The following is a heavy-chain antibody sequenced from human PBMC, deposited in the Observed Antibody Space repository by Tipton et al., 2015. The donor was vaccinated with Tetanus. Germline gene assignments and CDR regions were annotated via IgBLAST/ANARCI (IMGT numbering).Heavy chain of an antibody. CDR3: ARGCTSCAVWYDFDH. Sequence: SLRLSCAASGFSFSSHWMSWVRQAPGKGLEWVANIRHDGGETFYMDSLKGRFPISRDNARDSLFLEMYSLRVEDTAVYYCARGCTSCAVWYDFDHWGQGPLVTVSS. D-gene: IGHD2-15*01. V-gene: IGHV3-7*04. CDR2: IRHDGGET. CDR1: GFSFSSHW. J-gene: IGHJ4*02.